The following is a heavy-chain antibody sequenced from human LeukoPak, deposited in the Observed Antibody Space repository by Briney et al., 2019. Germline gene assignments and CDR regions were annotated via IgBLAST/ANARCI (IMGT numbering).Heavy chain of an antibody. CDR3: VRAPPGTGWLIDH. CDR2: INTAVDT. J-gene: IGHJ4*02. Sequence: GGSLRLSCAASGFAFSNYDMLWVRQATGEGLEWVSAINTAVDTYYPDSVKGRFTISRENAKSSLYLQMNSLRVGDTAVYYCVRAPPGTGWLIDHWGQGTLVAVSS. V-gene: IGHV3-13*04. CDR1: GFAFSNYD. D-gene: IGHD6-19*01.